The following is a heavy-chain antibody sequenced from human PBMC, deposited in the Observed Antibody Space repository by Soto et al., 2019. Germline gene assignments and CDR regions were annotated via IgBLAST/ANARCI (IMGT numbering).Heavy chain of an antibody. V-gene: IGHV4-31*03. J-gene: IGHJ4*02. CDR1: GDAIYIGGYY. CDR2: IYHTGKT. D-gene: IGHD3-10*01. Sequence: SETLSLTCTVSGDAIYIGGYYWTWIRQHPGKGLEWIGYIYHTGKTYYNPSLESRVTMSVDTSKNQFSLKLASVTAADTAVYYCARAVGEWFQPRGYFDYWGQGTLVTVSS. CDR3: ARAVGEWFQPRGYFDY.